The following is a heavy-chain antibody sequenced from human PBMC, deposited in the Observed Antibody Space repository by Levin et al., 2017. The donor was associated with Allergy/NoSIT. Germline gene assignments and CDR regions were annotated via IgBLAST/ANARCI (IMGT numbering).Heavy chain of an antibody. Sequence: SETLSLICTVSGASISSYYWSWMRQPPGKGLEWIACIYNTGSTHYNPSLKSRATISVDTSKSQFSLKLSSVTAADTAVYYCARGTDYSWHLDNWGQGALVTVSS. V-gene: IGHV4-59*01. CDR1: GASISSYY. J-gene: IGHJ4*02. D-gene: IGHD2-15*01. CDR3: ARGTDYSWHLDN. CDR2: IYNTGST.